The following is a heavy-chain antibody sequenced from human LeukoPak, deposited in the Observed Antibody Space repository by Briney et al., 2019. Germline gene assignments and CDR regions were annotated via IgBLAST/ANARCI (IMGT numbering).Heavy chain of an antibody. V-gene: IGHV3-48*03. D-gene: IGHD4-17*01. Sequence: QPGGSLRLSCAASGFTFSSYQMNWVRQAPGKGLEWVSYISSSGNIISYADSVKGRFTISSDNAKNSLFLQMNSLRAEDTAVYYCARGRLGDYSIDYWGQGTLVTVSS. J-gene: IGHJ4*02. CDR1: GFTFSSYQ. CDR2: ISSSGNII. CDR3: ARGRLGDYSIDY.